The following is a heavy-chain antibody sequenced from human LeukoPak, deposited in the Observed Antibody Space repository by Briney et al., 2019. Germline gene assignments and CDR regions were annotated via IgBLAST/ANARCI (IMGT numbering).Heavy chain of an antibody. CDR1: GFTFSSYS. Sequence: GGSLRLSCAASGFTFSSYSMNWVRQAPGKGLEWVSYISSSSSTIYYADSVKGRFTISRDNAKNSLYLQMNSLRDEDTAVYYCASHYDFSGYYYYGMDVWGQGTTVTVSS. V-gene: IGHV3-48*02. CDR2: ISSSSSTI. J-gene: IGHJ6*02. CDR3: ASHYDFSGYYYYGMDV. D-gene: IGHD3-3*01.